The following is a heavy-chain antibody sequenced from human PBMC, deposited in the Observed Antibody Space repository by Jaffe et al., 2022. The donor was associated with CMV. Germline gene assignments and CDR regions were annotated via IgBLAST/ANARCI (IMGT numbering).Heavy chain of an antibody. V-gene: IGHV1-46*01. CDR1: GYTFTSYY. J-gene: IGHJ4*02. CDR3: ARDFGRGSIGDIVVVPAETDY. Sequence: QVQLVQSGAEVKKPGASVKVSCKASGYTFTSYYMHWVRQAPGQGLEWMGIINPSGGSTSYAQKFQGRVTMTRDTSTSTVYMELSSLRSEDTAVYYCARDFGRGSIGDIVVVPAETDYWGQGTLVTVSS. CDR2: INPSGGST. D-gene: IGHD2-2*01.